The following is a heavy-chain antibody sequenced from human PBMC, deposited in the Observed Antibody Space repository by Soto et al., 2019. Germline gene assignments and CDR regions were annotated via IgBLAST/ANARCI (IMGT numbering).Heavy chain of an antibody. CDR3: VRGFKNYYAMDV. CDR1: GFTFNTYW. J-gene: IGHJ6*02. CDR2: LNSDGSSK. Sequence: EVQLVESGGGLVQPGGSLRLSCAASGFTFNTYWMHWVRQAPGRGLVWVSRLNSDGSSKYYGDSMKGRFTISRDNADNTVYLQMNSLRDEDTAAYFCVRGFKNYYAMDVWGQGTTVTVSS. V-gene: IGHV3-74*01.